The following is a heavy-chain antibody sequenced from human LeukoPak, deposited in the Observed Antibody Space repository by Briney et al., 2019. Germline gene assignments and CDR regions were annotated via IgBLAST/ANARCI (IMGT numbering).Heavy chain of an antibody. CDR3: ARVQYYYDSSGYIDY. CDR2: INHSGST. Sequence: PSETLSLTCAVYGGSFSGYHWSWIRQPPGKGLEWIGEINHSGSTNYNPSLKSRVTISVDTSKNQFSLKLSSVTAADTAVYYCARVQYYYDSSGYIDYWGQGTLVTVSS. V-gene: IGHV4-34*01. CDR1: GGSFSGYH. D-gene: IGHD3-22*01. J-gene: IGHJ4*02.